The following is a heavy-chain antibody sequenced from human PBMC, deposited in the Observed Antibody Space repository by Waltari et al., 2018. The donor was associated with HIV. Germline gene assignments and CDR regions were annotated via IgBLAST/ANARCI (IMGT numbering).Heavy chain of an antibody. CDR1: GFTFSSYG. D-gene: IGHD4-17*01. CDR3: AREGDYGGNLDFDY. J-gene: IGHJ4*02. V-gene: IGHV3-33*01. Sequence: QVQLVESGGGVVQPGRSLRLSCAASGFTFSSYGMHWVRPAPGKGLEWVAVVWYYGSNKYYADSVKVRFTISRDKSKNTLYLQMNSLRAEDTAVYYCAREGDYGGNLDFDYWGQGTLVTVSS. CDR2: VWYYGSNK.